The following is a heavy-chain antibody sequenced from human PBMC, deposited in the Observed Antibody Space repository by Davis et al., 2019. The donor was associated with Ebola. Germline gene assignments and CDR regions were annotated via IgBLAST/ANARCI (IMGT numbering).Heavy chain of an antibody. Sequence: GESLKISCAASGFTFSSYWMHWVRQAPGKGLVWVSRINSDGSSTSYADSVKGRFTISRDNAKNTLYLQMNSLRAEDTAVYYCARAEITMVRGVIIRRFDYWGQGTLVTVSS. CDR1: GFTFSSYW. CDR3: ARAEITMVRGVIIRRFDY. V-gene: IGHV3-74*01. CDR2: INSDGSST. J-gene: IGHJ4*02. D-gene: IGHD3-10*01.